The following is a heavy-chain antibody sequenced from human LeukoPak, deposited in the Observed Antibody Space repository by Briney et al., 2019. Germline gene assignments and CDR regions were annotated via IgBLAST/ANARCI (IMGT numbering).Heavy chain of an antibody. CDR2: INHSGST. D-gene: IGHD2-8*01. CDR3: ARYHCTNGVCYYFDY. V-gene: IGHV4-34*01. CDR1: GGSFSGYY. J-gene: IGHJ4*02. Sequence: SETLSLTCAVYGGSFSGYYWSWIRQPPGKGLEWIGEINHSGSTNYNPSLKSRVTISVDTSKNQFSLKLRSVTAADTAVYYCARYHCTNGVCYYFDYWGQGTLVTVSS.